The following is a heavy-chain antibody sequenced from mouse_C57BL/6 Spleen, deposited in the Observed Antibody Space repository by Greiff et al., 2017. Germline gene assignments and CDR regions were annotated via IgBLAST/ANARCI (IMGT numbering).Heavy chain of an antibody. D-gene: IGHD1-1*01. Sequence: VQLQQSGPELVKPGASEKISCKASGYAFSSSWMNWVKQRPGKGLEWIGRIYPGDGDTNYNGKFKGKATLTADKSSSTAYMQLSSLTSEDSAVYFCARPYYGSSYWYFDVWGTGTTVTVST. CDR2: IYPGDGDT. V-gene: IGHV1-82*01. CDR1: GYAFSSSW. J-gene: IGHJ1*03. CDR3: ARPYYGSSYWYFDV.